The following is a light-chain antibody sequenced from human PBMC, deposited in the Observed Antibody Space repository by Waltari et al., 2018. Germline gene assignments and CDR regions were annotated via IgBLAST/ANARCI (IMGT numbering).Light chain of an antibody. J-gene: IGLJ2*01. CDR3: CSYAGNCTVV. CDR1: RSDVGSYAL. CDR2: QVN. Sequence: QSALPPPASVSGSPGQSVTISCPGTRSDVGSYALVSWYQQHPGTAPKLMIYQVNNRPSGVSHRFSGARSGNTASLTISGLQAEDEADYHCCSYAGNCTVVFGGGTKLTVL. V-gene: IGLV2-23*02.